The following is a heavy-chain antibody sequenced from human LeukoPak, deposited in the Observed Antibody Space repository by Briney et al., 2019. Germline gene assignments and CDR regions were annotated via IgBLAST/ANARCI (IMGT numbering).Heavy chain of an antibody. CDR2: VSTDGDT. CDR1: GFTFSRYA. CDR3: ARSRSESVAGTSDY. J-gene: IGHJ4*02. V-gene: IGHV3-23*01. Sequence: PGGALRLSCAASGFTFSRYAMSWVRQAPGKGLEWVSSVSTDGDTYYTDSVKGRFTISRDTPRNTLFLQMTSLRAEDTALYYCARSRSESVAGTSDYWGQGTLVIVSS. D-gene: IGHD6-19*01.